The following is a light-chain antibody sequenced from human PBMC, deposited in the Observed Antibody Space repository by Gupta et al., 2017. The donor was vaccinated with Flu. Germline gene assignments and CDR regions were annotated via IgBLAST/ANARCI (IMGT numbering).Light chain of an antibody. V-gene: IGLV3-21*03. CDR2: DDN. Sequence: SYVLTQPPSVSVAPGKTARITCGGNNIGSKSVHWYQQKPGQAPVLVVYDDNDRPSGIPERFSGSNSGNTATLTISRVEAGDEADYYCQVWDSSSDHLYVFGTGTKVTVL. CDR3: QVWDSSSDHLYV. J-gene: IGLJ1*01. CDR1: NIGSKS.